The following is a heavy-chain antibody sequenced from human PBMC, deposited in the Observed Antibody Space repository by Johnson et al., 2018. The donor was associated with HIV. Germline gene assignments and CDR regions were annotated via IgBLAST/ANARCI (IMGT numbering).Heavy chain of an antibody. CDR3: ARELEFGDLRKNDAFDI. Sequence: MQLVESGGGLVQPGGSLRLSCAASGFTVSSNYMSWVRQAPGKGLEWVSSISWNGGSTGYTDSVKGRFTISRDNAKNSLDLQMNSLRAGDTALYYCARELEFGDLRKNDAFDIWGQGTMVTVSS. D-gene: IGHD4-17*01. J-gene: IGHJ3*02. CDR2: ISWNGGST. CDR1: GFTVSSNY. V-gene: IGHV3-20*04.